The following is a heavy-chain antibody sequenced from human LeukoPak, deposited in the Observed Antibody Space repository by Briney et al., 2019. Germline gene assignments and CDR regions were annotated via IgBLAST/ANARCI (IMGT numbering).Heavy chain of an antibody. D-gene: IGHD2-15*01. Sequence: GGSLRLSCAASGFTFSRSWIGWARQAPGKGPEWVASTNEDGSEKYYVDSVRGRFTISRDNAKNSLYLQMYSLRAEDTAVYYCARDRLYSAFDHWGQGTRVTVSS. J-gene: IGHJ3*01. V-gene: IGHV3-7*04. CDR3: ARDRLYSAFDH. CDR1: GFTFSRSW. CDR2: TNEDGSEK.